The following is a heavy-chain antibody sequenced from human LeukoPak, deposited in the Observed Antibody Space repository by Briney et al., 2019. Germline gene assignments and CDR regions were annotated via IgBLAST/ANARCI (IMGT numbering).Heavy chain of an antibody. Sequence: GGSLRLSCAASGFTFSTYTMNWVRQAPGKGLEWVSSTSRSSSYKYNADSVKGRFTISRDNAKNSLYLQVNSLTAEDTAVYYCARSTSGSYFFDYWGQGTLVTVSS. CDR1: GFTFSTYT. D-gene: IGHD1-26*01. V-gene: IGHV3-21*01. CDR2: TSRSSSYK. CDR3: ARSTSGSYFFDY. J-gene: IGHJ4*02.